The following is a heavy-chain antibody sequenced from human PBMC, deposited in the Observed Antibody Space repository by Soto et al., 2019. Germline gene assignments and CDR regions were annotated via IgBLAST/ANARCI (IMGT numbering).Heavy chain of an antibody. CDR2: IYYSGST. CDR1: GESISSSSYY. CDR3: ASGWMAAFDN. V-gene: IGHV4-39*07. Sequence: PPETLSLTCIVSGESISSSSYYWGWIRQPPGKGLEWIGSIYYSGSTLYNPPLKRRVTISADTAKNQFSLRLTSLTAADTAVYYCASGWMAAFDNWGQGTLVTVSS. J-gene: IGHJ4*02. D-gene: IGHD2-2*03.